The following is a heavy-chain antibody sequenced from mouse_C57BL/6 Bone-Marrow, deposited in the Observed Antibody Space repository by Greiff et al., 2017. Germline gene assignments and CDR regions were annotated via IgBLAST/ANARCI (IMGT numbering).Heavy chain of an antibody. Sequence: EVTLVESGGGLVQPGGSLKLSCAASGFTFSDYGMAWVRQAPRKGPEWVAFISNLAYSIYYADTVTGRFTISRENAKNTLYLEMSSLRSEDTAMYYCARQGITTVVGNYFDYWGQGTTLTVSS. V-gene: IGHV5-15*01. CDR1: GFTFSDYG. D-gene: IGHD1-1*01. CDR2: ISNLAYSI. J-gene: IGHJ2*01. CDR3: ARQGITTVVGNYFDY.